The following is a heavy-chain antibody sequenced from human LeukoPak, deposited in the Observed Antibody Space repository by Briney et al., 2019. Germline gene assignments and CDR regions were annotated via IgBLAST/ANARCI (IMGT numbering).Heavy chain of an antibody. CDR3: ARYDILTGCFDY. J-gene: IGHJ4*02. CDR1: GGSFGGFS. CDR2: INHSGST. Sequence: PSETLSLTCAVYGGSFGGFSWNWIRQSPGKGLEWIGEINHSGSTNYNPSLKSRVTISVDTSKNQFSLKLSSVTAADTAVYYCARYDILTGCFDYWGQGTLVTVSS. V-gene: IGHV4-34*01. D-gene: IGHD3-9*01.